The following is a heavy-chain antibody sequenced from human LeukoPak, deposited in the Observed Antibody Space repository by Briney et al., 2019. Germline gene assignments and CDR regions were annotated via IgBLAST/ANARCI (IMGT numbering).Heavy chain of an antibody. D-gene: IGHD3-22*01. CDR2: INTNTGDP. CDR1: GYTFTSYA. J-gene: IGHJ4*02. Sequence: ASVKVSCKASGYTFTSYAMNGVRQAPGQGLEWVGWINTNTGDPTYAQGFTGRFVFSLDTSVSTAYLQISSLKAEDTAVYYCARGGSSSYYYVRYWGQGTLVTVSS. CDR3: ARGGSSSYYYVRY. V-gene: IGHV7-4-1*02.